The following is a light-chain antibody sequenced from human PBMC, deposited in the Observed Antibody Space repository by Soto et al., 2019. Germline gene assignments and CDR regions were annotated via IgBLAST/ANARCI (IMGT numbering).Light chain of an antibody. Sequence: EIVLTQSPATLSLSPGERATLSCRASQSVSSYLAWYQQKPGQAPRLLIYDASNRATGIPARFSGSGSGTDFTLTISSLEPEDFAVYFCQQYYSSPVTFGGGTKVEI. CDR2: DAS. CDR3: QQYYSSPVT. V-gene: IGKV3-11*01. J-gene: IGKJ4*01. CDR1: QSVSSY.